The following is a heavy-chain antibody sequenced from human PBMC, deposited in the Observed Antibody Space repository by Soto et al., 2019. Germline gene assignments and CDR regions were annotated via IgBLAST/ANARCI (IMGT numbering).Heavy chain of an antibody. D-gene: IGHD3-22*01. Sequence: SETLSLTCTVSGGSISSYYWSWIRQPPGKGLEWIGYIYYSGSTNYNPSLKSRVTISVDTSKNQFSLKLSSVTAADTAVYYCARRAANYYDSSGPTYYFDYWGQGTLVTVSS. CDR2: IYYSGST. V-gene: IGHV4-59*08. CDR3: ARRAANYYDSSGPTYYFDY. CDR1: GGSISSYY. J-gene: IGHJ4*02.